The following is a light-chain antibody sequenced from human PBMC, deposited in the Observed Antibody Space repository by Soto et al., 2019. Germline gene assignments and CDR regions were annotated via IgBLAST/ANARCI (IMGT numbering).Light chain of an antibody. CDR1: SSDVGGYNY. V-gene: IGLV2-8*01. CDR2: EVS. Sequence: QSALTQPPSASGSPRQSVTISCTGTSSDVGGYNYVSWYQQHPGKAPKLMIYEVSKRPSGVPDRFSGSKSGNTASLTVSGLQAEDEADYYCSSYAGSKNVVIFGGGTKLTVL. J-gene: IGLJ2*01. CDR3: SSYAGSKNVVI.